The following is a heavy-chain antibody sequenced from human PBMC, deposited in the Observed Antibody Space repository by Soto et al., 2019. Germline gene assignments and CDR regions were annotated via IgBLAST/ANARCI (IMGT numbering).Heavy chain of an antibody. Sequence: QVQLVESGGGVVQPGRSLRLSCAASGFTFSSYGMHWVRQAPGKGLEWVAVIWYDGSNKYYADSVKGRFTISRDNSKNTLYLQMNSLRAEDTAVYYCAREAGYSSSWYGMDVWGQGTTVTVSS. CDR3: AREAGYSSSWYGMDV. CDR1: GFTFSSYG. D-gene: IGHD6-13*01. J-gene: IGHJ6*02. CDR2: IWYDGSNK. V-gene: IGHV3-33*01.